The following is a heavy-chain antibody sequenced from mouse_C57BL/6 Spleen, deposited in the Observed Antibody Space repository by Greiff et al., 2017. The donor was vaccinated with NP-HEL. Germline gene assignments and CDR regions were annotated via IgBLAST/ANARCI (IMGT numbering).Heavy chain of an antibody. CDR3: ARGELGPYYFDY. D-gene: IGHD4-1*01. CDR2: IYPGGGYT. Sequence: QVQLKQSGAELVRPGTSVKMSCKASGYTFTNYWIGWAKQRPGHGLEWIGDIYPGGGYTNYNEKFKGKATLTADKSSSTAYMQFSSLTSEDSAIYYCARGELGPYYFDYWGQGTTLTVSS. J-gene: IGHJ2*01. CDR1: GYTFTNYW. V-gene: IGHV1-63*01.